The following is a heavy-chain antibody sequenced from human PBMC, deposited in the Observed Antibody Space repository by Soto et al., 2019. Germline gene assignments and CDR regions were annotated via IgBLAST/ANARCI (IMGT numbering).Heavy chain of an antibody. V-gene: IGHV4-30-4*01. J-gene: IGHJ6*02. CDR1: GGSISSGDYY. D-gene: IGHD3-3*01. CDR2: IYYSGST. Sequence: SETLSLTCTVAGGSISSGDYYWSWIRQPPGKGLEWIGYIYYSGSTYYNTSLKSRVTISVDTSKNQFSLKLSSVTAADTAVYYCARGTHSPYYDFWSGYYSLGPMDVWGQGTTVTVSS. CDR3: ARGTHSPYYDFWSGYYSLGPMDV.